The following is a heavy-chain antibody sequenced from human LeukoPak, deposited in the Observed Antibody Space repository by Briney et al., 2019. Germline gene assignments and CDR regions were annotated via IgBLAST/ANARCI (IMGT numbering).Heavy chain of an antibody. V-gene: IGHV1-69*06. J-gene: IGHJ6*03. Sequence: GASVKVSSKASGGTFSSYAISWVRQAPGQGLEWMGGIIPIFGTANYAQKFQGRVTITADKSTSTAYMELSSLRSEDTAVYYCARGGGLGGYDSSGYSPSYYYYYMDVWGKGTTVTVSS. D-gene: IGHD3-22*01. CDR2: IIPIFGTA. CDR1: GGTFSSYA. CDR3: ARGGGLGGYDSSGYSPSYYYYYMDV.